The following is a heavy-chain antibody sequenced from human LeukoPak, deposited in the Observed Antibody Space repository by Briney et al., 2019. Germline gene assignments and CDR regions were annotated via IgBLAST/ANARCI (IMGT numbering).Heavy chain of an antibody. D-gene: IGHD2-2*01. J-gene: IGHJ6*02. CDR3: ARVVPAAMIYYYYGMDV. CDR1: GYTFTSYG. Sequence: ASVKVSCKASGYTFTSYGISWVRQAPGQGLEWMGWISAYNGNTDYAQKLQGRVTMTTDTSTSTAYMELRSLRSDDTAVYYCARVVPAAMIYYYYGMDVWGQGTTVTVSS. V-gene: IGHV1-18*01. CDR2: ISAYNGNT.